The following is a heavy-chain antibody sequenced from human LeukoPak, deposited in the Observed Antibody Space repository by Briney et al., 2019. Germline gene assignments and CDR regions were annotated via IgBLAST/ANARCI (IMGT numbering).Heavy chain of an antibody. J-gene: IGHJ4*02. CDR2: IKTNTGNP. Sequence: SSVKVSCKASGYTLTSYGISWVRHAPGQGVEWMGWIKTNTGNPTYAQGFFTGRYVFSLDTSVNPSYLQIAALKPDAPAGNYFGRDPKLGIRGYTYGYIDFWGQGTLVTVAS. CDR1: GYTLTSYG. D-gene: IGHD5-18*01. V-gene: IGHV7-4-1*01. CDR3: GRDPKLGIRGYTYGYIDF.